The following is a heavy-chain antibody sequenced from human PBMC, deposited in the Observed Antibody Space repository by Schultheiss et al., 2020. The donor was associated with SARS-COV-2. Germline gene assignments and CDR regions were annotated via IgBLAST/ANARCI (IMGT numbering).Heavy chain of an antibody. Sequence: GGSLRLSCAASGFTFSSYAMSWVRQAPGKWLEWVSAISGSGGSTYYADSVKGRFTISRDNSKNTLYLQMNSLSADDTATYYCAKEIWKYFEYWGQGTLVTVSS. D-gene: IGHD1-1*01. CDR3: AKEIWKYFEY. CDR1: GFTFSSYA. V-gene: IGHV3-23*01. J-gene: IGHJ4*02. CDR2: ISGSGGST.